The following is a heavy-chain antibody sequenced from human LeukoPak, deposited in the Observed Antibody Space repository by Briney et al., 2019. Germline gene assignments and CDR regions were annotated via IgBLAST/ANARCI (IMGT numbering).Heavy chain of an antibody. J-gene: IGHJ3*02. Sequence: GGSLRLSCAASGFTFSSYSMNWVRQAPGKGLEWVSSISCSSSYIYYADSVKGRFTISRDNAKNSLYLQMNSLRAEDTAVYYCAREAVVNAFDIWGQGTMVTVSS. D-gene: IGHD3-22*01. V-gene: IGHV3-21*01. CDR1: GFTFSSYS. CDR2: ISCSSSYI. CDR3: AREAVVNAFDI.